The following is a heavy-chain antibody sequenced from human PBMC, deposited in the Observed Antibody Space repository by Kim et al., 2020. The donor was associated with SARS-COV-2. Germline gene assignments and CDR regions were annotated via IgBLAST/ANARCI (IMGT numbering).Heavy chain of an antibody. CDR1: GFTFSSYG. CDR3: ARDLDYDILTGYPYYYYGMDV. V-gene: IGHV3-33*01. CDR2: IWYDGSNK. J-gene: IGHJ6*02. D-gene: IGHD3-9*01. Sequence: GGSLRLSCAASGFTFSSYGMHWVRQAPGKGLEWVAVIWYDGSNKYYADSVKGRFTISRDNSKNTLYLQMNSLRAEDTAVYYCARDLDYDILTGYPYYYYGMDVWGQGTTVTVSS.